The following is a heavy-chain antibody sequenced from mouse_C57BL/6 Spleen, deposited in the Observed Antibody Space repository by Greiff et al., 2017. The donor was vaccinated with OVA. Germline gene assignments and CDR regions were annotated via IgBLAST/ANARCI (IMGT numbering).Heavy chain of an antibody. Sequence: QVQLQQSGAELARPGASVKMSCKASGYTFTSYTMHWVKQRPGQGLEWIGYINPSSGYTKYNQKFKDKATLTADKSSSTAYMQLSSLTSEDSAVYYCARGGLGGDYLDYWGQGTTLTVSS. CDR2: INPSSGYT. J-gene: IGHJ2*01. CDR1: GYTFTSYT. D-gene: IGHD4-1*01. CDR3: ARGGLGGDYLDY. V-gene: IGHV1-4*01.